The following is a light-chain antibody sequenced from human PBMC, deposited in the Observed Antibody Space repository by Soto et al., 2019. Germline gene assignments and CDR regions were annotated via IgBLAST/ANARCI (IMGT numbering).Light chain of an antibody. CDR2: GAS. V-gene: IGKV3-15*01. Sequence: EIVMTQSPATLSVSPGERATLSCRASQSVSSNLACYQQKPCQAPRLLIYGASTRATRIPARFSGSGSGTEFTLTISSLQSEDFAVYYCQQYNNWPVWTFGQGTKVEIK. CDR1: QSVSSN. CDR3: QQYNNWPVWT. J-gene: IGKJ1*01.